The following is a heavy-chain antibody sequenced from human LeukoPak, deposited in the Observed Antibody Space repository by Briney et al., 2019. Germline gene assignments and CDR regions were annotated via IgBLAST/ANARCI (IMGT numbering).Heavy chain of an antibody. Sequence: SQTLSLTCTVSGGSISSADYYWTWIRQPPGKGLEWIGYISHSGGTYYNSSLLSRVTISADTSKNQFSLKLNSVTAADTALYYCATLGYCGTSSCYPRYWGQGALVTVSS. CDR2: ISHSGGT. V-gene: IGHV4-30-2*01. D-gene: IGHD2-2*01. CDR1: GGSISSADYY. CDR3: ATLGYCGTSSCYPRY. J-gene: IGHJ4*02.